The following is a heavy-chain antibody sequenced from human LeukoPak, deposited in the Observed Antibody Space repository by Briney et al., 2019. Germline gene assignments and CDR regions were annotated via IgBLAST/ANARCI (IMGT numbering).Heavy chain of an antibody. D-gene: IGHD6-19*01. J-gene: IGHJ4*02. V-gene: IGHV3-23*01. Sequence: PGGSLRLSCAASGFTFSSYAMSWVRQAPGKGLEWVSAISGSGGSTYYADSVKGRFTISRDNSKSTLYLQMNSLRAEDTAVYYCAKGRQWLVSKAASDYWGQGTLVTVSS. CDR2: ISGSGGST. CDR1: GFTFSSYA. CDR3: AKGRQWLVSKAASDY.